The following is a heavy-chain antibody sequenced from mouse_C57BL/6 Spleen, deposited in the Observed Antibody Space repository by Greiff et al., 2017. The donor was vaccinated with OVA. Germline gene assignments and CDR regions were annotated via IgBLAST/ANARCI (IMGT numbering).Heavy chain of an antibody. Sequence: DVMLVESGGGLVKPGGSLKLSCAASGFTFSDYGMHWVRQAPEKGLEWVAYISSGSSTIYYADTVKGRFTISRDNAKNTLFLQMTSLRSEDTAMYYCARALPKDYFDYWGQGTTLTVSS. CDR3: ARALPKDYFDY. J-gene: IGHJ2*01. D-gene: IGHD2-10*01. CDR1: GFTFSDYG. CDR2: ISSGSSTI. V-gene: IGHV5-17*01.